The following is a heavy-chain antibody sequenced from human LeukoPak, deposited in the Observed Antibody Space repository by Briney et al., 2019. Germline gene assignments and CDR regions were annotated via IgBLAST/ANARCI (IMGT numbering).Heavy chain of an antibody. J-gene: IGHJ4*02. CDR1: GGSFSGYY. D-gene: IGHD3-3*01. CDR2: INHSGST. V-gene: IGHV4-34*01. CDR3: ARGIGDFWSGYYSDY. Sequence: PSETLSLTCAAYGGSFSGYYWSWIRQPPGKGLEWIGEINHSGSTNYNPSLKSRVTISVDTSKNQFSLKLSSVTAADTAVYYCARGIGDFWSGYYSDYWGQGTLVTVSS.